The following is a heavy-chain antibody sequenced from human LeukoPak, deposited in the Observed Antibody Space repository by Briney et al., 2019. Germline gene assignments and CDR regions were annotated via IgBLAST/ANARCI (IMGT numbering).Heavy chain of an antibody. D-gene: IGHD6-19*01. J-gene: IGHJ4*02. V-gene: IGHV3-23*01. CDR3: AKDSSAVAALDY. Sequence: GGSXRLSCAASGFTFSSYAMSWVRQAPGKGLEWVSAISGSGGSTYYADSVKCRFTISRDNSKNTLYLQMNSLRAEDTAVYYCAKDSSAVAALDYWGQGTLVTVSS. CDR2: ISGSGGST. CDR1: GFTFSSYA.